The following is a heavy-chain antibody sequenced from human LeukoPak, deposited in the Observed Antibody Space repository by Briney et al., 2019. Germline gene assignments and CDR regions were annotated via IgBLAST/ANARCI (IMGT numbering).Heavy chain of an antibody. J-gene: IGHJ6*03. Sequence: ASVKVSCKTSGYTFTKNGITWVRQAPGQGLGWMGWISGNDGNTNYAQNFRGRVVMTTDTSTSTAYMAMRSLRYGHTAVYYCARVTRHNYFYYVDVWGKGTTVTVSS. CDR1: GYTFTKNG. CDR2: ISGNDGNT. CDR3: ARVTRHNYFYYVDV. V-gene: IGHV1-18*01.